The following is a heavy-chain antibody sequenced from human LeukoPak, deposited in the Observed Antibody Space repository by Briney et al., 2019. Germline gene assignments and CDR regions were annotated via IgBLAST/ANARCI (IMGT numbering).Heavy chain of an antibody. D-gene: IGHD6-19*01. J-gene: IGHJ4*02. CDR1: GVSFSGYY. V-gene: IGHV4-34*01. Sequence: SETLSLTCAVYGVSFSGYYWSWIRQPPGKGLEWIGEINHSGSTNYNPSLKSRVTISVDTSKNQFSPKLSSVTAADTAVYYCARGGAYSGWFPFDYWGQGTLVTVSS. CDR3: ARGGAYSGWFPFDY. CDR2: INHSGST.